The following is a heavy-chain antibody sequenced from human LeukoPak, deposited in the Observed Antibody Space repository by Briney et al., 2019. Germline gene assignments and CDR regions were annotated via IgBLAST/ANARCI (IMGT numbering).Heavy chain of an antibody. J-gene: IGHJ4*02. CDR1: GFTFSSYG. CDR3: ARANGDYATKPGDY. Sequence: PGGSLRLSCAAPGFTFSSYGMHWVRQAPGKGLEWVAVIWYDGSNKYYADSVKGRFTISRDNSKNTLYLQMNSLRAVDTAVYYCARANGDYATKPGDYWGQGTLVTVSS. V-gene: IGHV3-33*01. D-gene: IGHD4-17*01. CDR2: IWYDGSNK.